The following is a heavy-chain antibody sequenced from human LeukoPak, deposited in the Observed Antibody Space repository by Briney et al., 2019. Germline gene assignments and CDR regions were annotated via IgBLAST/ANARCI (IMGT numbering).Heavy chain of an antibody. CDR3: AKVLTGYFYYYYYYGMDV. CDR2: ISGSGGST. J-gene: IGHJ6*02. Sequence: GGSLRLSCAASGFTFSSYGVHWVRQAPGKGLEWVSAISGSGGSTYYADSVKGRFTISRDNSKNTLYLQMNSLRAEDTAVYYCAKVLTGYFYYYYYYGMDVWGQGTTVTVSS. V-gene: IGHV3-23*01. CDR1: GFTFSSYG. D-gene: IGHD3-9*01.